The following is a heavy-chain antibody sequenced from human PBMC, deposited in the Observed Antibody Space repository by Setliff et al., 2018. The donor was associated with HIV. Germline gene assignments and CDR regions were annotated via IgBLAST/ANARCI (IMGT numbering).Heavy chain of an antibody. V-gene: IGHV1-2*02. CDR1: GYTFTGYY. J-gene: IGHJ4*02. CDR3: ARDPGELYALDY. Sequence: GASVKVSCKDSGYTFTGYYMHWVRQDPGQGLEWMGWINPNSGGTNYAQKFQGRVTMTRDTSFSTAYMELSRLRSDDTAAYYCARDPGELYALDYWGQGTLVTVSS. D-gene: IGHD2-2*02. CDR2: INPNSGGT.